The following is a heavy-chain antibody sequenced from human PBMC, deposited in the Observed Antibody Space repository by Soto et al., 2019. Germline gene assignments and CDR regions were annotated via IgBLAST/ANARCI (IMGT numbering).Heavy chain of an antibody. CDR3: ASTTVTNFDY. CDR1: GGSISSGDYY. J-gene: IGHJ4*02. V-gene: IGHV4-30-4*01. D-gene: IGHD4-17*01. CDR2: IYYSGST. Sequence: SETLSLTCTVSGGSISSGDYYWSWIRQPPGKGLEWIGYIYYSGSTYYNPSLKSRVTISVDTSKNQFSLKLSSVTAADTAVHYCASTTVTNFDYWGQGAMVTVSS.